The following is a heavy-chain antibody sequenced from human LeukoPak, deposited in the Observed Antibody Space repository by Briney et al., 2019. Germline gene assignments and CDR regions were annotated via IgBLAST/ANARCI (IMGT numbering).Heavy chain of an antibody. CDR3: ARGPMIVVVMYFDY. CDR2: INHSGST. J-gene: IGHJ4*02. D-gene: IGHD3-22*01. Sequence: SETLSLTCAVYGGSFSGYYWSWIRQPPGKGLEWIGEINHSGSTNYNPSLMSRVTISVDTSKNQFSLKLSSVTAADTAVYYCARGPMIVVVMYFDYWGQGTLVTVSS. CDR1: GGSFSGYY. V-gene: IGHV4-34*01.